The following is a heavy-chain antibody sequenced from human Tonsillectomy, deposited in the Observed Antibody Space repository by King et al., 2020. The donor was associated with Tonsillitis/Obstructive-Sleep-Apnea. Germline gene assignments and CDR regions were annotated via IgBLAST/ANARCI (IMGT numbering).Heavy chain of an antibody. CDR2: INHSGST. J-gene: IGHJ4*02. CDR1: GGSFSGYY. Sequence: VQLQQWGAGLLKPSETLSLTCAVYGGSFSGYYWSWIRQPPGKGLEWIGEINHSGSTNYNPSLKSRVTISVDTSKNQFSLKLSSVTAADTAVYYCARVRGGNQTGGYFDYWGQGTLVTVSS. CDR3: ARVRGGNQTGGYFDY. D-gene: IGHD4-23*01. V-gene: IGHV4-34*01.